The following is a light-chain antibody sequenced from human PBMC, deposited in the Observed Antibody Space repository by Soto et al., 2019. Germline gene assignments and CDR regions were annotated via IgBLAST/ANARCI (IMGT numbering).Light chain of an antibody. CDR1: SSDVGTYNL. CDR3: CSYATINTFV. Sequence: QSALTQPASVSGSPGQSITISCTGTSSDVGTYNLVSWYQQHPSKAPKLLISEDNKRPSGVSNRFSGSKSGNTASLSISGLQAEDEADYYCCSYATINTFVFGTGTKLTVL. J-gene: IGLJ1*01. CDR2: EDN. V-gene: IGLV2-23*02.